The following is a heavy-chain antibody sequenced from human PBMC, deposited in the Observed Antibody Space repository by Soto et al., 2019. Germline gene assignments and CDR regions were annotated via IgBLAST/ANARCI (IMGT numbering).Heavy chain of an antibody. V-gene: IGHV4-39*01. D-gene: IGHD3-10*01. CDR1: GGSISSSSYY. Sequence: QLQLQESGPGLVKPSETLSLTCTVSGGSISSSSYYWGWIRQPPGKGLEWIGSIYYSGSTYYNPSLKTRVTISVYTSKNPYSLKLRAVTAADPAVYYCARHGSGSYPDYWGQGTLVTVSS. CDR3: ARHGSGSYPDY. CDR2: IYYSGST. J-gene: IGHJ4*02.